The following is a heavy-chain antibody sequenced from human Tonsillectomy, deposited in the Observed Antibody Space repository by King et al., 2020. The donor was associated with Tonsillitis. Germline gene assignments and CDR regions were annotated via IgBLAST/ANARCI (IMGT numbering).Heavy chain of an antibody. CDR1: GGSISTSSYY. CDR2: ISYTGST. Sequence: LQLQESGPGLVKPSETLSLTCTVSGGSISTSSYYWGWIRQPPGKGLEWIGSISYTGSTYYNPSLNSRITISVDTSKNHFSLKLGSVTAADTAVYFCASHCSTTSCYNGYFQHWGQGTLVTVSS. D-gene: IGHD2-2*02. CDR3: ASHCSTTSCYNGYFQH. J-gene: IGHJ1*01. V-gene: IGHV4-39*02.